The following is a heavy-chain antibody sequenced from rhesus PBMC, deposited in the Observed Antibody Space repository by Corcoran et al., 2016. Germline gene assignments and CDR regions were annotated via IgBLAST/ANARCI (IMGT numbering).Heavy chain of an antibody. CDR2: INGNSGRQ. V-gene: IGHV4-80*01. Sequence: QVQLQESGPGLVKPSETLSLTCAVSGASISSYWWNWLRQPPGKGLEWIGEINGNSGRQNYNPSLKSRVTISKDASKNQFSLKLSSVTAADTAVYYCASLDYSGSYEAFDFWGQGLRVTVSS. D-gene: IGHD3-16*01. CDR1: GASISSYW. J-gene: IGHJ3*01. CDR3: ASLDYSGSYEAFDF.